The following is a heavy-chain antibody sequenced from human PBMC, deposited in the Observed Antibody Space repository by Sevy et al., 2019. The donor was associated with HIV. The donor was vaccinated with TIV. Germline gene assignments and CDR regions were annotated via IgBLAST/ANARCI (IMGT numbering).Heavy chain of an antibody. CDR3: ARVVAVAGCDAFDI. Sequence: GWSLRLSCAASGFTFSSYSMNWVHQAPGKGLEWVSSISSSSSYIYYADSVKGRFTISRDNAKNSLYLQMNSLRAEDTAVYYCARVVAVAGCDAFDIWGQGTMVTVSS. J-gene: IGHJ3*02. CDR1: GFTFSSYS. V-gene: IGHV3-21*01. D-gene: IGHD6-19*01. CDR2: ISSSSSYI.